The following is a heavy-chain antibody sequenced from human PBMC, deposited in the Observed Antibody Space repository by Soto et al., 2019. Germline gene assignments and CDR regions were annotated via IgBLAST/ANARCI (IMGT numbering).Heavy chain of an antibody. D-gene: IGHD2-2*01. CDR1: GFTFSNYN. CDR3: VRASYPAKAFDI. V-gene: IGHV3-21*01. J-gene: IGHJ3*02. Sequence: EVQLVESGGGLVKPGESLRLSCAASGFTFSNYNINWVRQAPGKGLEWVSSIRSRSIDMYYADSVKGRFTISSDDAKNSLSLQMNGLRAEDTAVYFCVRASYPAKAFDIWGQGTMVTVSS. CDR2: IRSRSIDM.